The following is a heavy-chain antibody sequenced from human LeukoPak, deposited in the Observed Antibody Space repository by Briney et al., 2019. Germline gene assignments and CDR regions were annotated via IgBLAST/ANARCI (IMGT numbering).Heavy chain of an antibody. Sequence: GGSLRLSCAASGFTFSNHYMDWVRQAPGKGLEWVGRIRNKANSYVTEYAASVKGRFTISRDDSKNSLYLQMNSLKTEGTAVYYCTRVVVTAIPSKSIDYWGQGTLVTVSS. CDR2: IRNKANSYVT. CDR1: GFTFSNHY. CDR3: TRVVVTAIPSKSIDY. D-gene: IGHD2-21*02. J-gene: IGHJ4*02. V-gene: IGHV3-72*01.